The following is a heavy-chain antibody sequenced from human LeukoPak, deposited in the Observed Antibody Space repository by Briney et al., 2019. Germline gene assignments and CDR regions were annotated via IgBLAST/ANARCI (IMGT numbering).Heavy chain of an antibody. V-gene: IGHV6-1*01. CDR3: ARETRGMDV. CDR1: GDSVSNDRTA. J-gene: IGHJ6*04. Sequence: SQTLSLTCVISGDSVSNDRTAWNWIRQSPSRGLEWPGRTYYRSKWYDDYAVSLKSRITINPDTSKNHFSLHLKSVTPEDTAVYYCARETRGMDVWGKGTTVTVSS. D-gene: IGHD4-11*01. CDR2: TYYRSKWYD.